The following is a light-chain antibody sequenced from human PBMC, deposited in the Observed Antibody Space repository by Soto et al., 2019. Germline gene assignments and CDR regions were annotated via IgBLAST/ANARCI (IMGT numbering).Light chain of an antibody. CDR1: QGISNY. Sequence: DIQMTQSPSSLSAFVGDRVTITCRASQGISNYLAWYQQKPGKVPRLLIFGASTLHSGVPSRFSGSESGTDFTLTISSLQPEDVATYYCQNYHSAPRTFGHGTKVEIK. CDR2: GAS. V-gene: IGKV1-27*01. CDR3: QNYHSAPRT. J-gene: IGKJ1*01.